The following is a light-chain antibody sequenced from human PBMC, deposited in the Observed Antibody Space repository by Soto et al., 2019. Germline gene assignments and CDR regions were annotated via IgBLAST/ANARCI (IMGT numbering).Light chain of an antibody. Sequence: EIVMTQSPATLSVSPGERATLSCRASQTIDTNLAWYQQKPGQAPRLLIFGASTRATGIPARFSGSGSGTEFTLTISSLQSEDFAVYYCQQYGSSRWTFGQGTKVDIK. CDR3: QQYGSSRWT. J-gene: IGKJ1*01. V-gene: IGKV3-15*01. CDR2: GAS. CDR1: QTIDTN.